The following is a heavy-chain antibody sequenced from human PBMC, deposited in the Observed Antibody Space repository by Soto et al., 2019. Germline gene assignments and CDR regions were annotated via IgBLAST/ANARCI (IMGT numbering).Heavy chain of an antibody. CDR1: GFTFSSYG. Sequence: GGSLRLSCAASGFTFSSYGMHWVRQAPGKGLEWVAVIWYDGSNKYYADSVKGRFTISRDNSKNTLYLQMNSLRAEDTAVYYCARGVEGTIFGVVIPSYYGMDVWGQGTTVTVSS. CDR2: IWYDGSNK. V-gene: IGHV3-33*01. J-gene: IGHJ6*02. CDR3: ARGVEGTIFGVVIPSYYGMDV. D-gene: IGHD3-3*01.